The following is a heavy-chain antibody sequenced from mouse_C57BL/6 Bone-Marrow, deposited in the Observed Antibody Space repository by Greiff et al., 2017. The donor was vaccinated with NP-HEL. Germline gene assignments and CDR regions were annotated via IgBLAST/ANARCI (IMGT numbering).Heavy chain of an antibody. D-gene: IGHD1-1*01. CDR3: ARPDYGRSYLYAMDY. CDR1: GYTFTSYW. Sequence: QVQLKQPGAELVRPGTSVKLSCKASGYTFTSYWMHWVKQRPGQGLEWIGVIDPSDSYTNYNQKFKGKATLTVDTSSSTAYMQLSSLTSEDSAVYYCARPDYGRSYLYAMDYWGKGTTVTVAS. V-gene: IGHV1-59*01. J-gene: IGHJ4*01. CDR2: IDPSDSYT.